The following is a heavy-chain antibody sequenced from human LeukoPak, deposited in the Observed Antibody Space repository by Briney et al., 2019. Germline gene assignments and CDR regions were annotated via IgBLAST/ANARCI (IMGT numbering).Heavy chain of an antibody. CDR2: ISGSGGST. CDR3: AKDPGRESSGWYESYYFDY. CDR1: GFMFKDYG. V-gene: IGHV3-23*01. D-gene: IGHD6-19*01. J-gene: IGHJ4*02. Sequence: GGSLRLSCEASGFMFKDYGMSWVRQAPGKGLEWVSAISGSGGSTYYADSVKGRFTISRDNSKNTLYLQMNSLRAEDTAVYYCAKDPGRESSGWYESYYFDYWGQGTLVTVSS.